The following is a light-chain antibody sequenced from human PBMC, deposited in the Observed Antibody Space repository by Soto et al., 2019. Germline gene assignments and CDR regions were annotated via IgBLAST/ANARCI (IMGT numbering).Light chain of an antibody. CDR2: EAS. CDR3: QQYDSDSST. J-gene: IGKJ2*01. V-gene: IGKV1-5*03. CDR1: QSINNW. Sequence: DIQMTQPTSTLSASVGDRVTITCRASQSINNWLAWYQQKPGKAPKLLIYEASSLLSGVPSRFSGSGSGTEFTLTISSLQLDDFADYYCQQYDSDSSTFGQGTKLDI.